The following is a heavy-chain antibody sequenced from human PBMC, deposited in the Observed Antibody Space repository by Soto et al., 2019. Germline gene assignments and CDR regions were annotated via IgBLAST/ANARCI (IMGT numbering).Heavy chain of an antibody. V-gene: IGHV4-39*01. CDR2: IYYNGGT. CDR3: ASRNVSDYDVWSGPCDP. D-gene: IGHD3-3*01. CDR1: GDSITSPNFY. Sequence: QLQLQETGPGLVKPSETLSLTCSVSGDSITSPNFYWGWIRQPPGKGLEWIGSIYYNGGTFYNPSLKSRVNISMDMSKHQFSLSLTSVAAADTAVYFCASRNVSDYDVWSGPCDPWGQGTLVTVSS. J-gene: IGHJ5*02.